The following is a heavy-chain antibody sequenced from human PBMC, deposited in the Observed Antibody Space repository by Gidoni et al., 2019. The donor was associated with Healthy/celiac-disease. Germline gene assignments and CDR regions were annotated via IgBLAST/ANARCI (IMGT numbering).Heavy chain of an antibody. D-gene: IGHD3-22*01. V-gene: IGHV4-34*01. CDR1: GGSFSGYY. CDR2: INHSGST. CDR3: ARAPAYYYDSSGYYRY. Sequence: QVQLQQWGAGLLKPSETLSLTCAVYGGSFSGYYWSWIRQPPGKGLEWIGEINHSGSTNYNPSLKSRVTISVDTSKNQFSLKLSSVTAADTAVYYCARAPAYYYDSSGYYRYWGQGTLVTVSS. J-gene: IGHJ4*02.